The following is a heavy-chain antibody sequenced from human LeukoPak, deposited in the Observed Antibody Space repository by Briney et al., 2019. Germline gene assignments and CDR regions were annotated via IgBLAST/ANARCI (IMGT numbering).Heavy chain of an antibody. D-gene: IGHD6-13*01. CDR1: GDSISIGGYY. J-gene: IGHJ4*02. V-gene: IGHV4-30-2*01. Sequence: SETLSLTCTVSGDSISIGGYYWSWIRQPPGKALEWIGYISHSGSTFYNPSLKSRVTISADTSKNQFSLKLSSVTAADTAVYYCSLFSAAVPYYFDYWGQGTLVTVSS. CDR2: ISHSGST. CDR3: SLFSAAVPYYFDY.